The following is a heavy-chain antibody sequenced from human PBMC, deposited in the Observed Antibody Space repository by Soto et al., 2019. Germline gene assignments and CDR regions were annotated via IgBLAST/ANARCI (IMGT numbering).Heavy chain of an antibody. CDR3: VRERTGTTSNWFDP. CDR1: GYTFTSYD. Sequence: QVQLVQSGAEVKKPGASVKVSCKASGYTFTSYDINWVRQATGQGLEWMGWMNPNSGNTGYAQKFQGRVTMTRNTSISTAYMELSILRSEDTAVYYCVRERTGTTSNWFDPWGQGTLVTVSS. J-gene: IGHJ5*02. V-gene: IGHV1-8*01. D-gene: IGHD1-7*01. CDR2: MNPNSGNT.